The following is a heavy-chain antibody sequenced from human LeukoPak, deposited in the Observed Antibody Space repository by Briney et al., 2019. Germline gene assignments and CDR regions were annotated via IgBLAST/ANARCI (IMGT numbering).Heavy chain of an antibody. CDR2: ISSSSSYI. J-gene: IGHJ6*02. CDR1: GFTFGSYS. Sequence: PGGSLRLSCAASGFTFGSYSMNWVRQAPGKGLEWVSSISSSSSYIYYADSVKGRFTISRDNAKNSLYLQMNSLRAEDTAVYYCARDDYCSSTSCYTGRGVGYYYGMDVWGQGTTVTVSS. D-gene: IGHD2-2*02. V-gene: IGHV3-21*01. CDR3: ARDDYCSSTSCYTGRGVGYYYGMDV.